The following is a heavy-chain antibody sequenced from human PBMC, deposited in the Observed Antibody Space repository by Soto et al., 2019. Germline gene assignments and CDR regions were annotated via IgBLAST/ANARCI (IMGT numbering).Heavy chain of an antibody. J-gene: IGHJ4*02. Sequence: QLQLQESGPGLVKPSETLSLTCAVSGGSISSSSYFWGYIRQPPGKGLEWIGTIYYTGSTYYNPSLRSRVPMSVDTSKNQFSLKLSSVTAADTAVYYCARRGGAVAGTSRFDSWGQGTLVTVSS. CDR1: GGSISSSSYF. CDR2: IYYTGST. D-gene: IGHD6-19*01. CDR3: ARRGGAVAGTSRFDS. V-gene: IGHV4-39*01.